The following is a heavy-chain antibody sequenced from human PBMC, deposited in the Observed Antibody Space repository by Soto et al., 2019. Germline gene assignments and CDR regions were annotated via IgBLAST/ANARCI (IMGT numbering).Heavy chain of an antibody. CDR2: IYYSGST. V-gene: IGHV4-59*08. J-gene: IGHJ6*03. Sequence: SETPSLNCTVSGGSICSYYWSWIRQPPGKGLEWIGYIYYSGSTNYNPSLKSRVTISVDTSKNQFSLKLSSVTAADTAVYYCARHRGGPDYYMDVWGKGTTVTVSS. CDR3: ARHRGGPDYYMDV. CDR1: GGSICSYY. D-gene: IGHD3-10*01.